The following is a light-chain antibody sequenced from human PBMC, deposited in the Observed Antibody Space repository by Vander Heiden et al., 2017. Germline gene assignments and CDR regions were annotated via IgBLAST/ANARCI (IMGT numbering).Light chain of an antibody. CDR3: MQALQTPPYT. CDR1: KSLLHSNGYNY. J-gene: IGKJ2*01. V-gene: IGKV2-28*01. Sequence: DIVMTQSPLPLPVTPGEPASISCRSSKSLLHSNGYNYLDWYLQKPWQSPQLLIYLGSNRASGVPDRFSGSGSGTDFTLKISRVEAEDVGVYYCMQALQTPPYTFGQGTKLEIK. CDR2: LGS.